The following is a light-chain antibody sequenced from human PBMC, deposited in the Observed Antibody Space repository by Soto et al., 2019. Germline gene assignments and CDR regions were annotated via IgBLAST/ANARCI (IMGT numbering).Light chain of an antibody. V-gene: IGKV1-39*01. CDR1: QSINRF. CDR3: QQSYSSPQT. CDR2: GAS. Sequence: DIQLTQSPSSLSASVGARVSITCRAGQSINRFLNWYQQKPGNAPKLLIFGASSLQSGVPSRFSGSGSGTDFTLTISSLQPEDFATYYCQQSYSSPQTFGQGTKVEIK. J-gene: IGKJ1*01.